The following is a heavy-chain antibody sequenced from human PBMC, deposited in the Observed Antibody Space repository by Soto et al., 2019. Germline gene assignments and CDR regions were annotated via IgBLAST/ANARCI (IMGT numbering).Heavy chain of an antibody. CDR2: INPSGGST. V-gene: IGHV1-46*03. D-gene: IGHD4-17*01. J-gene: IGHJ3*02. CDR1: GYTFTSYY. CDR3: ARDYGPDAFDI. Sequence: ASVKVSCTASGYTFTSYYMHWVRQAPGQGLEWMGIINPSGGSTSYAQKFQGRVTMTRDTSTSTVYMELSSLRSEDTAVYYCARDYGPDAFDIWGQGTMVTVSS.